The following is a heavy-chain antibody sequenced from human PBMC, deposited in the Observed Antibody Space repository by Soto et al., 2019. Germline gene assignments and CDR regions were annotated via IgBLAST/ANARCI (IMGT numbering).Heavy chain of an antibody. CDR2: ISGSGGST. V-gene: IGHV3-23*01. CDR1: GFTFSSYA. CDR3: AKRKAKALPRAWYYFDY. J-gene: IGHJ4*02. Sequence: EVQLLESGGGLVQPGGSLRLSCAASGFTFSSYAMSWVRQAPGKGLEWVSAISGSGGSTYYADSVKGRFTISRDNSKNTLYLQMNSLRAEDTAVYYCAKRKAKALPRAWYYFDYWGQGTLVTVSS. D-gene: IGHD2-15*01.